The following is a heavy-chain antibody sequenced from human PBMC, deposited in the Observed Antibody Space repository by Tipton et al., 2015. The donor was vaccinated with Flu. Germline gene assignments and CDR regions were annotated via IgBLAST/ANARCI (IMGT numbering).Heavy chain of an antibody. V-gene: IGHV3-9*01. D-gene: IGHD1-26*01. CDR1: GFTFGDYA. J-gene: IGHJ5*02. CDR2: ISWNSGDI. Sequence: RSLRLSCGASGFTFGDYAFHWVRQRPGKGLEWVSGISWNSGDIGYVDSVKGRFTISRDNAKNTLFLQMNSLRSEDTALYYCARDRGGWEPIEFDPRGQGTSVTVSA. CDR3: ARDRGGWEPIEFDP.